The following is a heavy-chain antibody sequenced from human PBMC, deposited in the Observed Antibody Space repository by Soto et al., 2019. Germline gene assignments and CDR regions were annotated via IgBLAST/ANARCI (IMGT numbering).Heavy chain of an antibody. CDR2: IIPILGIA. CDR3: ARDPLRGQQLVRGSQGYYYYGMDV. CDR1: GGTFSSYT. D-gene: IGHD6-13*01. V-gene: IGHV1-69*08. J-gene: IGHJ6*02. Sequence: QVQLVQSGAEVKKPGSSVKVSCKASGGTFSSYTISWVRQAPGQGLEWMGRIIPILGIANYTQKFQGRVTITADKSTSTAYMELSSLRSEDTAVYYCARDPLRGQQLVRGSQGYYYYGMDVWGQGTTVTVSS.